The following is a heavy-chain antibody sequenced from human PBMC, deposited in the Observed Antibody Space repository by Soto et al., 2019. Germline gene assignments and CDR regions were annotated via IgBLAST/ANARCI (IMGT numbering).Heavy chain of an antibody. V-gene: IGHV3-7*01. J-gene: IGHJ4*02. CDR3: ATEVWVYYDFWSGYSDY. CDR1: GFTFSSYW. D-gene: IGHD3-3*01. Sequence: EVQLVESGGGLVQPGGSLRLSCAASGFTFSSYWMSWVRQAPGKGLEWVANIKEDGSDMYYVDSVKGRFTTSRDNAKNSLYLQMNSLRAEDTAVYYCATEVWVYYDFWSGYSDYWGQGTLVTVSS. CDR2: IKEDGSDM.